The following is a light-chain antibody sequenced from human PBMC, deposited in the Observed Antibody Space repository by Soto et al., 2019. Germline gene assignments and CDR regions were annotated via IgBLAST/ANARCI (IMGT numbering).Light chain of an antibody. V-gene: IGKV3-15*01. Sequence: EIVMTQSPGTLSVSPGERATLSCRASQSISSNLAWYQQKPGQAPRLLIYGASTRATGIPARFSGSGSGTEFTLTISSLQSEDFAVYYCQHYNNLPPYTFGQGTKLEIK. CDR1: QSISSN. CDR3: QHYNNLPPYT. CDR2: GAS. J-gene: IGKJ2*01.